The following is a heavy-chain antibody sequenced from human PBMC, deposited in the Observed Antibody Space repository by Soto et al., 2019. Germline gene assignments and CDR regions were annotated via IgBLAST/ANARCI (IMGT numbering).Heavy chain of an antibody. CDR2: TYYRSKWYN. D-gene: IGHD2-15*01. Sequence: PSQTLSLTCAISGDSVSSNSAAWNWIRQSPSRGLEWLGRTYYRSKWYNDYAVSVKSRITINPDTSKNQFSLQLNSVTPEDTAVYYCARTPDIVVVVAATPLSPFDYWGQGTLVTVSS. V-gene: IGHV6-1*01. J-gene: IGHJ4*02. CDR3: ARTPDIVVVVAATPLSPFDY. CDR1: GDSVSSNSAA.